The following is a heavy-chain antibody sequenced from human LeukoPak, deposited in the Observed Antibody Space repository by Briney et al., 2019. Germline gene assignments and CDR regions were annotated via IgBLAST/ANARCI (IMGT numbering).Heavy chain of an antibody. CDR1: GYIFTSYW. V-gene: IGHV5-51*01. CDR2: INPGDSVT. CDR3: ARQEHGGLFDY. Sequence: GESLKISCKGSGYIFTSYWIGWVRQMPGKGLEWMGIINPGDSVTYYSPSFQGQVTISADKSISTAYLQWSSLKASDTAMYYCARQEHGGLFDYWGQGSLVTVSS. D-gene: IGHD4-23*01. J-gene: IGHJ4*02.